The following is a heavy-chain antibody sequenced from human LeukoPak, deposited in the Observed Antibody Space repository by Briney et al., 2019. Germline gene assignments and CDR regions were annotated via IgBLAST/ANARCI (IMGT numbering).Heavy chain of an antibody. V-gene: IGHV4-4*02. J-gene: IGHJ4*02. CDR1: GGSISSSSW. Sequence: PSGTLSLTCAVSGGSISSSSWWSWVRQPPGKGLEWIGEIYHSGSTNYNPSLKSRVIISIDKSKNQFSLKLTSVTAADTAMYFCARGLVDYELPKGYIDYWGQGTLVTVSS. D-gene: IGHD4-17*01. CDR2: IYHSGST. CDR3: ARGLVDYELPKGYIDY.